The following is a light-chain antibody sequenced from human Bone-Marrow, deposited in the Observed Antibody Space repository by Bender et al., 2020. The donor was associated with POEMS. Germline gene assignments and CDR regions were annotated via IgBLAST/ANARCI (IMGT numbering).Light chain of an antibody. CDR3: QSTDSSGTFV. CDR1: PLSQQY. CDR2: KDN. Sequence: SYELTQPPSMSVSPGQTARITCSADPLSQQYAHWYQQRPGQAPVLEIWKDNERPSGIPERFSGSSSGSIVTLTISGVQAEDAADYYCQSTDSSGTFVFGRGTHLTVL. V-gene: IGLV3-25*03. J-gene: IGLJ1*01.